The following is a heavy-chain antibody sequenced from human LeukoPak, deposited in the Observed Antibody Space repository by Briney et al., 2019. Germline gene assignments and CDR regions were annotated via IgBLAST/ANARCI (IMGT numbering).Heavy chain of an antibody. D-gene: IGHD3-10*01. Sequence: GGSLRLSCAASGFTLSNYDMNWVRQAPGKGLEWVSSISGGTTYYADSVKGRFTISRDNSKNIVSLQMNSLRAEDTAVYYCAKSVYGSGNYRGQGTLVTVSS. CDR1: GFTLSNYD. CDR3: AKSVYGSGNY. V-gene: IGHV3-23*01. J-gene: IGHJ4*02. CDR2: ISGGTT.